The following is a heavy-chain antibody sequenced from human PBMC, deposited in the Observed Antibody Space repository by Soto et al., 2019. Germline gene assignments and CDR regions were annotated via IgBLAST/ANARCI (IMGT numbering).Heavy chain of an antibody. D-gene: IGHD4-17*01. J-gene: IGHJ3*02. CDR2: IYSGGDT. CDR3: ARETTVGAFDI. V-gene: IGHV3-66*01. Sequence: GGALRLSCAASGFTVSRNYMSSVRQVPGKGLEWVSVIYSGGDTYYPDSVKGRFTISRDNSKNTLYLQMNSLRAEDTALYYCARETTVGAFDIWGQGTMVTVSS. CDR1: GFTVSRNY.